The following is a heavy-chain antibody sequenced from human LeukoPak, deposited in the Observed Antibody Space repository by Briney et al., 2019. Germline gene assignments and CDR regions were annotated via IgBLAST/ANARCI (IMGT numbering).Heavy chain of an antibody. CDR3: ARDRGLDYYDSSGYYYGAFDI. V-gene: IGHV4-4*07. J-gene: IGHJ3*02. D-gene: IGHD3-22*01. CDR1: GGSISSYY. CDR2: IYTSGST. Sequence: SETLSLTCTVSGGSISSYYWSWIRQPAGKGLEWIGRIYTSGSTNYNPSLKSRVTMSVDTSKNQFSLKLSSVTAADTAVYYCARDRGLDYYDSSGYYYGAFDIWGQGTMVTASS.